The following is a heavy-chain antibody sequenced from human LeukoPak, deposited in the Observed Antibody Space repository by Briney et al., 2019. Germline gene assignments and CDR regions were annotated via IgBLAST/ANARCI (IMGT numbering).Heavy chain of an antibody. CDR1: GFTFSSYA. J-gene: IGHJ4*02. D-gene: IGHD2-2*03. CDR2: ISYDGSNK. CDR3: ARVNGYCSSTSCFLDY. Sequence: GGSLRLSCAASGFTFSSYAMHWVRQAPGKGLEWVAVISYDGSNKYYADSVKGRFTISRDNAKNSLYLQMNSLRAEDTAVYYCARVNGYCSSTSCFLDYWGQGTLVTVSS. V-gene: IGHV3-30-3*01.